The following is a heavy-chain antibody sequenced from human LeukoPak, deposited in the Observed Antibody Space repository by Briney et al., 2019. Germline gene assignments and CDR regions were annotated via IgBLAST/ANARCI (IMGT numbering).Heavy chain of an antibody. D-gene: IGHD4-17*01. CDR3: ARVRPGSDYVHFDY. CDR1: GFTFSSCG. J-gene: IGHJ4*02. Sequence: GGSLRLSCAASGFTFSSCGMHWVRQAPGKGLEWVAVISYVGSNKYYARSGKGRFTISRDNSTTTLYLQMNSLRAEDTAVYYCARVRPGSDYVHFDYWGQGTLVTVSS. V-gene: IGHV3-33*05. CDR2: ISYVGSNK.